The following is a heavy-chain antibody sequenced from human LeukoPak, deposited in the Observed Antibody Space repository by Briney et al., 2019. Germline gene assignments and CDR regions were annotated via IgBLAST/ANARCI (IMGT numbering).Heavy chain of an antibody. D-gene: IGHD2-2*02. CDR3: ARDRGYCSSTSCYTRYMDV. CDR2: INPNSGGT. CDR1: GYTFTGYY. V-gene: IGHV1-2*02. J-gene: IGHJ6*03. Sequence: ASVKVSRKASGYTFTGYYMHWVRQAPGQGLEWMGWINPNSGGTNYAQKFQGRVTMTRDTSISTAYMELSRLRSDDTAVYYCARDRGYCSSTSCYTRYMDVWGKGTTVTVSS.